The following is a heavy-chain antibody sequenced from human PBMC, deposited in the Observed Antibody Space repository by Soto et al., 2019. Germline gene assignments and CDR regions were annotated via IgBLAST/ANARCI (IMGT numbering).Heavy chain of an antibody. J-gene: IGHJ6*02. Sequence: QLQLQESGPGLVKPSETLSLTCTVSGGSISSSSYYWGWIRQPPGKGLEWIGSIYYSGSTYYNPSLKSRVTISVDTSTNQSSLRLRSVTAADTAVYYCARQPATTYGSAGPPDVWGQGTTVTVSS. V-gene: IGHV4-39*01. CDR3: ARQPATTYGSAGPPDV. CDR2: IYYSGST. CDR1: GGSISSSSYY. D-gene: IGHD3-10*01.